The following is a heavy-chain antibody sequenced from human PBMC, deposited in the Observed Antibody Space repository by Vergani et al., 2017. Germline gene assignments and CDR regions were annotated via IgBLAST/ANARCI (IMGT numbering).Heavy chain of an antibody. Sequence: EVQLVESGGGLVQPGGSLRLSCAASGFTFSSYAMSWVRQAPGKGLEWVSAISGSGGSTYYADSVKGRFTISRDNSKNTLYLQMNSLRAEDTAVDYCARGSGWYSFGYLDYWGQGTLVTVSS. CDR1: GFTFSSYA. CDR3: ARGSGWYSFGYLDY. CDR2: ISGSGGST. J-gene: IGHJ4*02. D-gene: IGHD6-19*01. V-gene: IGHV3-23*04.